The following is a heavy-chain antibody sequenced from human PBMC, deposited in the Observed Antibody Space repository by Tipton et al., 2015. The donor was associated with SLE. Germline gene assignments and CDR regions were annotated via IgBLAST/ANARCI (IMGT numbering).Heavy chain of an antibody. Sequence: TLSLTCTVSGASISSTPYDWDWIRQPPGKELQWIGSIYYTGSTYYNPSLKSRVSISIDTSKNQFSLRLTSVTAADTALYYCARQEGIVAPVDYWGQGTLVTVSS. V-gene: IGHV4-39*01. CDR3: ARQEGIVAPVDY. CDR2: IYYTGST. J-gene: IGHJ4*02. CDR1: GASISSTPYD. D-gene: IGHD2-2*01.